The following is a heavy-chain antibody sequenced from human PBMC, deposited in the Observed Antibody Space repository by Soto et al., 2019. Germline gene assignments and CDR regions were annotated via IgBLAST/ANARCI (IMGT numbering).Heavy chain of an antibody. D-gene: IGHD3-3*01. Sequence: SETLSLTCAVYGGSFSGYYWSWIRQPPGKGLEWIGEINHSGSTNYNPSRKSRVTISVDTSKNQFSLKLSSVTAADTAVYYCARARGFFEWLSSLYYYYGMDVWGQGTTVTVSS. CDR2: INHSGST. CDR3: ARARGFFEWLSSLYYYYGMDV. V-gene: IGHV4-34*01. CDR1: GGSFSGYY. J-gene: IGHJ6*02.